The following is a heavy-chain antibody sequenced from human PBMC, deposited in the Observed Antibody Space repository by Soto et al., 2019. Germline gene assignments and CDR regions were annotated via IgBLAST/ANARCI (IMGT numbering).Heavy chain of an antibody. J-gene: IGHJ3*02. CDR3: ARGRITMVRGFIRASDI. CDR2: MNPNSGNT. D-gene: IGHD3-10*01. V-gene: IGHV1-8*01. Sequence: ASVKVSCKASGYTFTSYDINWVRQAPGQGLEWMGWMNPNSGNTGYAQKFQGRVTMTRNTSISTAYMELSSLRSGDTAVYYCARGRITMVRGFIRASDIWGQGTMVTVSS. CDR1: GYTFTSYD.